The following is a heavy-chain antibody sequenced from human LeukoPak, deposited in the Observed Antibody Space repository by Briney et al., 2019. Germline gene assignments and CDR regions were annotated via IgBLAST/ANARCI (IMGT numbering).Heavy chain of an antibody. J-gene: IGHJ6*04. D-gene: IGHD6-13*01. V-gene: IGHV3-69-1*01. Sequence: GGSLRLSSAASGFIYSDYYMNWVRQAPGKGLEWVSSISSSTMYYADSVKGRFTISRDNAKNSLYLQMNSLRAEDTAVYYCARGGCRAAAGTRSAYHYYDYDMDVWGKGTTVTVSS. CDR2: ISSSTM. CDR1: GFIYSDYY. CDR3: ARGGCRAAAGTRSAYHYYDYDMDV.